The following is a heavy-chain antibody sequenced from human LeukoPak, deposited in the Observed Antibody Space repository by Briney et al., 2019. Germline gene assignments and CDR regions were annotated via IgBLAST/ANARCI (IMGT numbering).Heavy chain of an antibody. V-gene: IGHV3-23*01. J-gene: IGHJ4*02. CDR1: GFTFSSYW. Sequence: GGSLRLSCAASGFTFSSYWTHWVRQAPGKGLEWVSAISGSGGSTYYADSVKGRFTISRDNSKNTLYLQMNSLRAEDTAVYYCAKGVAVAVTVYFDYWGQGTLVTVSS. CDR2: ISGSGGST. D-gene: IGHD6-19*01. CDR3: AKGVAVAVTVYFDY.